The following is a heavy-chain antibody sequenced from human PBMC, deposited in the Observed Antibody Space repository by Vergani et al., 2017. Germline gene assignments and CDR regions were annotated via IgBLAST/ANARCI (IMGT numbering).Heavy chain of an antibody. CDR2: ISGSGGST. V-gene: IGHV3-23*01. CDR3: AKKQQSGSGYDSGYYYGMDV. Sequence: EVQLLESGGNLIQPGGSLRLSCAASGFTFSSYAMSWVRQAPGKGLEWVSAISGSGGSTYYADSVKGRFTISRDNSKNTLYLQMNSLRAEDTAVYYCAKKQQSGSGYDSGYYYGMDVWGQGP. J-gene: IGHJ6*02. D-gene: IGHD5-12*01. CDR1: GFTFSSYA.